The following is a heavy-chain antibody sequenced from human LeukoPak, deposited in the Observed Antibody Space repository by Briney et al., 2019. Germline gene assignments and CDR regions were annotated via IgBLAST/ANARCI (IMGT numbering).Heavy chain of an antibody. CDR3: ARHTPGYDFWSGYYTGLESAFDI. D-gene: IGHD3-3*01. Sequence: SETLSLTCNVSGGSITSHSWNWIRQSPGKGLEWIGYSYYSGTTNYSPSLKSRVTISLDTSKNQISLKLTSVTAADTAVYYCARHTPGYDFWSGYYTGLESAFDIWGQGTMVTVSS. V-gene: IGHV4-59*11. J-gene: IGHJ3*02. CDR2: SYYSGTT. CDR1: GGSITSHS.